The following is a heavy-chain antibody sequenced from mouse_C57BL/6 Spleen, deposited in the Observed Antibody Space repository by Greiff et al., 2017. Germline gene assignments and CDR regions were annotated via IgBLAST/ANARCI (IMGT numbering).Heavy chain of an antibody. CDR1: GFTFSSYA. J-gene: IGHJ4*01. CDR3: TRDSGYDYGNAMDY. V-gene: IGHV5-9-1*02. Sequence: EVQLVESGEGLVKPGGSLKLSCAASGFTFSSYAMSWVRQTPEQRLEWVAYISSGGDYIYYADTVKGRFTISRDNARITLYLQMSSLKSEDTAMYYCTRDSGYDYGNAMDYWGQGTSVTVSS. CDR2: ISSGGDYI. D-gene: IGHD2-4*01.